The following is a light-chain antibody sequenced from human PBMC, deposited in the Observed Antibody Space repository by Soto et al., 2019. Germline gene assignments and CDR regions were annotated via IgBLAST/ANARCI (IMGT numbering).Light chain of an antibody. CDR1: QSVNSN. J-gene: IGKJ2*01. V-gene: IGKV3-11*01. Sequence: EIVLTQSPATLSLSPGERATLSCRASQSVNSNLAWYQQKPSQAPRLLIFDASNRATGIPARFSGSGSGTDFTLTISSLEPEDFAVYYCQQRSNWPTYTFGKGTKLEIK. CDR3: QQRSNWPTYT. CDR2: DAS.